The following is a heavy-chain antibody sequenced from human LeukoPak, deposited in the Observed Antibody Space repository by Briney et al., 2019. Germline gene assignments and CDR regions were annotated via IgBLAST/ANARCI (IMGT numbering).Heavy chain of an antibody. D-gene: IGHD6-13*01. J-gene: IGHJ4*02. V-gene: IGHV4-31*03. CDR3: ARRGTDNIAAAGGFAESNGSYYFDY. CDR1: GGSISRGGYY. Sequence: SETLSLTCTVSGGSISRGGYYWSWIRQHPGKGLEYIGYIYYSGSIYYNPSLKSRVTISLDPSKNQFSLKLSSVTAADTAVYYCARRGTDNIAAAGGFAESNGSYYFDYWGQGTLVTVSS. CDR2: IYYSGSI.